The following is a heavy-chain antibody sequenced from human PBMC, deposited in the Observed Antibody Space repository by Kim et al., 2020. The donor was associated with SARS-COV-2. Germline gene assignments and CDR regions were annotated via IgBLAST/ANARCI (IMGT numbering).Heavy chain of an antibody. V-gene: IGHV1-46*01. Sequence: ASLKVSCKASGYTFTSYYMHWVRQAPGQGLEWMGIINPSGGSTSYAQKFQGRVTMTRDTSTSTVYMELSSLRSEDTAVYYCARNMDIVVVPAAIPNGYYYYGMDVWGQGTTVTVSS. J-gene: IGHJ6*02. CDR1: GYTFTSYY. CDR2: INPSGGST. D-gene: IGHD2-2*02. CDR3: ARNMDIVVVPAAIPNGYYYYGMDV.